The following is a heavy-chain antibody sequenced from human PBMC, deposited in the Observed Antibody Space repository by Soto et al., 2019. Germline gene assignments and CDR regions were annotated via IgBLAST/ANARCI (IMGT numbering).Heavy chain of an antibody. CDR2: IRSKAYGGTT. Sequence: QPGGSLRLSCTASGFTFGDYAMSWVRQAPGKGLEWVGFIRSKAYGGTTEYAASVKGRFTISRDDSKSIAYLQMNSLKTEDTAVYYCTRDVTPAAGTDYHHYGMDVWGQGTTVTVSS. CDR1: GFTFGDYA. D-gene: IGHD6-19*01. V-gene: IGHV3-49*04. J-gene: IGHJ6*02. CDR3: TRDVTPAAGTDYHHYGMDV.